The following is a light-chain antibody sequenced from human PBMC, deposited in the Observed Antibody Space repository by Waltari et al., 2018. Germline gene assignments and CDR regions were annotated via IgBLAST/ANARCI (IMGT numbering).Light chain of an antibody. V-gene: IGLV4-69*01. Sequence: QLVLTQSPSASASLGASVKPTCTLRSGHSSNVLAWLQQQPEKGPRYLMKVNSDGSHSKGDEIPDRFSGSSSGAERYLTISSLQSEDEADYYCQTGGHGTWVFGGGTKLTVL. CDR1: SGHSSNV. CDR3: QTGGHGTWV. CDR2: VNSDGSH. J-gene: IGLJ3*02.